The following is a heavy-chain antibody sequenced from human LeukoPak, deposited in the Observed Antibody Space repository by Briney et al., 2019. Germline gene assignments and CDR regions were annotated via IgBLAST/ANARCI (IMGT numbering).Heavy chain of an antibody. V-gene: IGHV1-69*13. J-gene: IGHJ5*02. CDR3: ARDPPYCSSTSCFQS. CDR2: IIPIFGTA. Sequence: SVKVSCKASGGTFSSYAISWVRQAPGQGLEWMGGIIPIFGTANYAQEFQGRVTITADESTSTAYMELSSLRSEDTAVYYCARDPPYCSSTSCFQSWGQGTLVTVSS. CDR1: GGTFSSYA. D-gene: IGHD2-2*01.